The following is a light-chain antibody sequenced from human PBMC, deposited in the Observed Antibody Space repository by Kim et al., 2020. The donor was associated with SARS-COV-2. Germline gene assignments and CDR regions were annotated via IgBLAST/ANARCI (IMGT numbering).Light chain of an antibody. Sequence: GQRVTVSCSGSRSSIGSNTGNWVQQVPGTAPTLLLYNDNRRPSGGPDRVSGSKSGTSASLAIGGLQSEDEAHYYCVAWDNSLKGWVFGGGTQLTVL. J-gene: IGLJ3*02. CDR3: VAWDNSLKGWV. CDR1: RSSIGSNT. V-gene: IGLV1-44*01. CDR2: NDN.